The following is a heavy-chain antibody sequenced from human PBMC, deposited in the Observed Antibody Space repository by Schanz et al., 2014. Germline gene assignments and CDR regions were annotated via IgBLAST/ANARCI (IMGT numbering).Heavy chain of an antibody. CDR2: ISHSGGSK. V-gene: IGHV3-23*01. D-gene: IGHD2-15*01. CDR1: GFTFSTYA. CDR3: AKGMGYCSGGTCYDYYYYGLDV. J-gene: IGHJ6*02. Sequence: EVQLLESGGGLVRPGGSLRLSCAASGFTFSTYAMSWVHQAPGKGLEWVSSISHSGGSKYYADSVKGRFTISRDNSENTLYRQMNSRSADDTAVFYCAKGMGYCSGGTCYDYYYYGLDVWGQGTTVTVSS.